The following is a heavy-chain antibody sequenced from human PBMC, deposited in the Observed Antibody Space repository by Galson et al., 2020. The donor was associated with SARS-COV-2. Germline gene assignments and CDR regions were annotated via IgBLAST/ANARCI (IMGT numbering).Heavy chain of an antibody. CDR1: GGSISTGGYS. CDR2: IYQSGST. V-gene: IGHV4-30-2*01. D-gene: IGHD3-10*01. J-gene: IGHJ4*02. CDR3: ASRPYYGSGSYSFDY. Sequence: SETLSLTCAVSGGSISTGGYSWTWIRQPPGKGLEWIGYIYQSGSTYYNPSLNSRVTISLDRSKNQFSLKLTSVTAADTAVYYCASRPYYGSGSYSFDYWGQGILVTVSS.